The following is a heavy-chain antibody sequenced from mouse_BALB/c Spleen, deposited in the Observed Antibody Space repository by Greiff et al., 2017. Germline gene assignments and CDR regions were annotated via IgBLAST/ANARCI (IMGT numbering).Heavy chain of an antibody. J-gene: IGHJ3*01. D-gene: IGHD2-1*01. CDR2: INPSTGYT. V-gene: IGHV1-7*01. Sequence: VKLMESGAELAKPGASVKMSCKASGYTFTSYWMHWVKQRPGQGLEWIGYINPSTGYTEYNQKFKDKATLTADKSSSTAYMQLSSLTSEDSAVYYCARSYGNLFAYWGQGTLVTVSA. CDR3: ARSYGNLFAY. CDR1: GYTFTSYW.